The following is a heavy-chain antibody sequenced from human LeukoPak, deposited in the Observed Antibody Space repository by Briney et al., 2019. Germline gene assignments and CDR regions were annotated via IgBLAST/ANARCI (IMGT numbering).Heavy chain of an antibody. D-gene: IGHD3-22*01. V-gene: IGHV4-34*01. J-gene: IGHJ4*02. CDR3: ATPLNYYDSSGYYPRY. CDR1: GGSFSGHY. CDR2: IYYSGST. Sequence: SETLSLTCAVYGGSFSGHYWSWIRQPPGKGLEWIGSIYYSGSTYYNPSLKSRVTISVDTSKNHFSLKLRSVTAADTAVYYCATPLNYYDSSGYYPRYWGQGTLVTVSS.